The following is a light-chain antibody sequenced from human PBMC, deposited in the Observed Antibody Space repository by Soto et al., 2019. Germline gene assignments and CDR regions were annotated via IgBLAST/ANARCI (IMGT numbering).Light chain of an antibody. V-gene: IGKV3-20*01. Sequence: EIVLTQSPGTLSLSPGERATLSGRASQSVSSSYLAWYQQKPGQAPRLLIYGASSRATGIPDRFSGSGSGTDFTLTISRLEPVDFAVYYCQQYGSSPWTFGQGTKLEIK. CDR1: QSVSSSY. CDR3: QQYGSSPWT. CDR2: GAS. J-gene: IGKJ2*01.